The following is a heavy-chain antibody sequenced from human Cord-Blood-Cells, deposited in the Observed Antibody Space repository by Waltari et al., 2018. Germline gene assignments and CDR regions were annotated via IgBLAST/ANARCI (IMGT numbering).Heavy chain of an antibody. V-gene: IGHV4-34*01. CDR1: GGSFSGYY. CDR2: INHSGST. CDR3: ARGPNKDATDY. Sequence: QVQLQQWGAGLLKPSETLSLTCAVYGGSFSGYYWSWIRQPPRKGLEWIGEINHSGSTNYNPSLKSRVTISVDTSKNQFSLKLSSVTAADTAVYYCARGPNKDATDYWGQGTLVTVSS. J-gene: IGHJ4*02.